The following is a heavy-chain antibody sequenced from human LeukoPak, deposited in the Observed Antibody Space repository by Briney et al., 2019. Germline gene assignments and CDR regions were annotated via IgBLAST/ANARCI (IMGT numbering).Heavy chain of an antibody. D-gene: IGHD4-17*01. J-gene: IGHJ4*02. CDR1: GGSFSGYY. V-gene: IGHV4-34*01. CDR2: INHSGST. CDR3: ARGHGDYYFDY. Sequence: SETLSLTCAVYGGSFSGYYWSWIRQPPGKGLEWIGEINHSGSTNYNPSLKSRVTISVDTSKSQFSLKLSSVTAADTAVYYCARGHGDYYFDYWGQGTLVTVSS.